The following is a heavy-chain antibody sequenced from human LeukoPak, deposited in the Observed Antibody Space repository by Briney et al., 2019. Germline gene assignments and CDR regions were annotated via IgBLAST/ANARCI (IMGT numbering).Heavy chain of an antibody. Sequence: PGGSLRLSCAASGFTLSSYSMNWVRQAPGKGLEWVSSISSSSSYIYYADSVKGRFTISRDNAKNSLYLQMNSLRAEDRAVYYCASLPRCSSTSCYSGGLRDGEKNFDYWGQGTLVTVSS. CDR2: ISSSSSYI. D-gene: IGHD2-2*01. CDR3: ASLPRCSSTSCYSGGLRDGEKNFDY. V-gene: IGHV3-21*01. CDR1: GFTLSSYS. J-gene: IGHJ4*02.